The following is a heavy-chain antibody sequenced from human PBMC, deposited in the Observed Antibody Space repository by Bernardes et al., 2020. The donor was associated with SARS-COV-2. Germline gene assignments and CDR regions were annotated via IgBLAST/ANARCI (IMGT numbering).Heavy chain of an antibody. V-gene: IGHV4-34*01. CDR1: GGSFSAFY. CDR2: ILHSGSS. Sequence: SETLSLTCAVYGGSFSAFYWSWIRQPPGKGLEWIGKILHSGSSNYNPSLKNRVTISLDTSKNQFSLKLSPLTAADTAVYYCAKGLRGVPKVVSGYDYFDYWAQGTLVTVSS. J-gene: IGHJ4*02. CDR3: AKGLRGVPKVVSGYDYFDY. D-gene: IGHD5-12*01.